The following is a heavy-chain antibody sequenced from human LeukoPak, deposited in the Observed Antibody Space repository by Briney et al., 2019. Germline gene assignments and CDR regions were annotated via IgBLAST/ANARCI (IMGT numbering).Heavy chain of an antibody. Sequence: GGSLRLSCAASEFVFSTYYMHWVRQAPGKGLEWVSSIRGESDYIYSRDSVKGRFTISRDNAKNSLYLQMNRLRVEDTAVYFCVREHYDFFLDYWGQGTLVTVSS. V-gene: IGHV3-21*06. CDR1: EFVFSTYY. J-gene: IGHJ4*02. CDR2: IRGESDYI. CDR3: VREHYDFFLDY. D-gene: IGHD3-3*01.